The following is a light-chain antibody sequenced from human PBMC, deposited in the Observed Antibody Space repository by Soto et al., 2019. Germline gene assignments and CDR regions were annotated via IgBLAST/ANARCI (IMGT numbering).Light chain of an antibody. CDR3: SSYTSSSSSHV. J-gene: IGLJ1*01. CDR2: DVS. V-gene: IGLV2-14*01. CDR1: SSDVGGYNY. Sequence: QSALTQPASVSGSPGQSITISCTGTSSDVGGYNYVSWYQQHPGKAPKLMIYDVSNRPSGVSNRFSGSKSGNTASLTISGLQAEDEADYYCSSYTSSSSSHVFGTGTKVTVL.